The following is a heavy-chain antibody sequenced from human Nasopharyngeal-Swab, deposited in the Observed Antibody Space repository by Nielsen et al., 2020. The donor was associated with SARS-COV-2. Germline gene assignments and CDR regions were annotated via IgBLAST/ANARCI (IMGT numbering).Heavy chain of an antibody. V-gene: IGHV1-18*01. Sequence: ASVKVSCQASGSNFTIYGFTWVRQAPGQGLEWMGWISTYSGKTKNAQKFQDRVTLTTDTSSNTAYMELRSMKSDDAAVYYCARASFDYWGQGTLVTVSS. CDR3: ARASFDY. J-gene: IGHJ4*02. CDR1: GSNFTIYG. CDR2: ISTYSGKT.